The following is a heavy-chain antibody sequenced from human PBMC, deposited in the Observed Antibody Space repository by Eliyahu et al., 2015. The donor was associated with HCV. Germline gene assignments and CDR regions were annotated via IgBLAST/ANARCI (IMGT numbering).Heavy chain of an antibody. J-gene: IGHJ4*02. CDR1: GGXFXSQS. D-gene: IGHD3-22*01. V-gene: IGHV1-69*01. Sequence: QVQLVQSGAXVKKPGSSVKVSCKAXGGXFXSQSIDWVRXAPGQGLEWMGGIIPIFGTANYAQKFQGRVTITADESTSTAYMELSSLRSEDTAMYYCARGPETKSSYYYNYWGQGTLVTVSS. CDR3: ARGPETKSSYYYNY. CDR2: IIPIFGTA.